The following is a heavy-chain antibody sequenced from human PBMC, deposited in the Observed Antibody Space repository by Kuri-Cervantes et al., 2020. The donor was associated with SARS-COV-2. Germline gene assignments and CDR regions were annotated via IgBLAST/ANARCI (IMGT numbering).Heavy chain of an antibody. CDR3: ARHIPYYDFWSGYYDAFDI. CDR2: IYYSGST. D-gene: IGHD3-3*01. Sequence: GSLRLSCTVSGGSISNYYWSWIRQPPGKGLEWIGYIYYSGSTNYNPSLKSRVTISVDTSKNQFSLKLSSVTAADTAVYYCARHIPYYDFWSGYYDAFDIWGQGTMVTVSS. V-gene: IGHV4-59*08. J-gene: IGHJ3*02. CDR1: GGSISNYY.